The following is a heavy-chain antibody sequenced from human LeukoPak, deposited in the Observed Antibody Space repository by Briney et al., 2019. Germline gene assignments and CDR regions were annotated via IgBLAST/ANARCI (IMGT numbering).Heavy chain of an antibody. CDR1: GFTFSNYA. CDR3: AKDLSQSTSGWFSVGAFDI. Sequence: GGSLRLSCAASGFTFSNYAMSWVRQAPGKGLEWFSAISGSGGSTYYADSVKGRFTISRDNSKNMLYLQMNSLRGEDTAVYYCAKDLSQSTSGWFSVGAFDIWGQGTMVTVSS. V-gene: IGHV3-23*01. CDR2: ISGSGGST. J-gene: IGHJ3*02. D-gene: IGHD6-19*01.